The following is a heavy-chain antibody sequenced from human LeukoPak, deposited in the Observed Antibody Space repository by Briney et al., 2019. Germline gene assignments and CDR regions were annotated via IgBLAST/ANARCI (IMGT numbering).Heavy chain of an antibody. D-gene: IGHD3-3*01. Sequence: PGGSLRLSCAASGFTVSSNYMSWVRQAPGKGLEWVGFIRSKAYGGTTEYAASVKGRFTISRDDSKSIAYLQMNSLKTEDTAVYYCTRARPPRGTFWSGYSEPFDYWGQGTLVTVSS. CDR2: IRSKAYGGTT. V-gene: IGHV3-49*04. CDR1: GFTVSSNY. CDR3: TRARPPRGTFWSGYSEPFDY. J-gene: IGHJ4*02.